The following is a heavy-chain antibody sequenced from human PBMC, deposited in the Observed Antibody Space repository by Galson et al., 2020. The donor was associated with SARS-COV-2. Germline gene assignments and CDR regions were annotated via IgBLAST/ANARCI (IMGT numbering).Heavy chain of an antibody. Sequence: ASVKVSCKASGYTLTGYYMHWVRQAPGQGLEWMGWINPNSGGTNYAQKFQGRVTMTRDTSISTAYMELSRLRSDDTAVYYCASWEYSSSPGYMDVWGKGTTVTVSS. CDR1: GYTLTGYY. D-gene: IGHD6-6*01. CDR2: INPNSGGT. V-gene: IGHV1-2*02. J-gene: IGHJ6*03. CDR3: ASWEYSSSPGYMDV.